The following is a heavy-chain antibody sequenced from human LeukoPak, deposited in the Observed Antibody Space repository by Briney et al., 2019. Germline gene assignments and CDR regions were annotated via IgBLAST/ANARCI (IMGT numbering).Heavy chain of an antibody. CDR2: IWYDGSNK. Sequence: GGSLRLSCAASGFTFSSYGMHWVRQAPGKGLEWVAVIWYDGSNKYYADSVKGRFTISRDNSKNTLYPQMNSLRAEDTAVYYCARDYYGSGSYSDYWGQGTLVTVSS. CDR3: ARDYYGSGSYSDY. J-gene: IGHJ4*02. CDR1: GFTFSSYG. D-gene: IGHD3-10*01. V-gene: IGHV3-33*01.